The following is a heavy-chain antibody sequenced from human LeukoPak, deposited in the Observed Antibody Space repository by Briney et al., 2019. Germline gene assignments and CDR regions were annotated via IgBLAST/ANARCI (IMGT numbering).Heavy chain of an antibody. Sequence: GESLKISCKGSGYSFTSYWIGWVRQMPGKGLEWMGIIYPGDSDTRYSPSFQGQVTISADKSISTAYLQWSSLKASDTAMYYCARLDSPTYYDFWSGYLGDYWGQGTLVTVSS. J-gene: IGHJ4*02. D-gene: IGHD3-3*01. CDR1: GYSFTSYW. V-gene: IGHV5-51*01. CDR3: ARLDSPTYYDFWSGYLGDY. CDR2: IYPGDSDT.